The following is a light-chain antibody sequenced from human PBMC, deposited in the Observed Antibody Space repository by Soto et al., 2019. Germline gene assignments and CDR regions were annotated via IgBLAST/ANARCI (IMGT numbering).Light chain of an antibody. V-gene: IGKV1-39*01. CDR2: AAS. J-gene: IGKJ1*01. CDR1: QNIFDF. CDR3: QQTYNTPQT. Sequence: TPRTQAPASLSASVADRVTITCRASQNIFDFLNWYQKKPGKAPRLLIYAASSLQSGVPSRFSGSGSGTDLTLTISSLQPEDFATDYCQQTYNTPQTFAQGTKVDIK.